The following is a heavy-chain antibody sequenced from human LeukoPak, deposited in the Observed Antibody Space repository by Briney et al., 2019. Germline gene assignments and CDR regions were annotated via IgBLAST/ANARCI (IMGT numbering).Heavy chain of an antibody. Sequence: GGSLRLSCAASGFTFSSYSMNWVRQAPGKGLEWVSYISSSSTIYYADSVKGRFTISRDNAKNSLYLQMNSLRAEDTAVYYCARDGYYDSSGGVYWGQGTLVTVSS. CDR3: ARDGYYDSSGGVY. D-gene: IGHD3-22*01. V-gene: IGHV3-48*01. J-gene: IGHJ4*02. CDR2: ISSSSTI. CDR1: GFTFSSYS.